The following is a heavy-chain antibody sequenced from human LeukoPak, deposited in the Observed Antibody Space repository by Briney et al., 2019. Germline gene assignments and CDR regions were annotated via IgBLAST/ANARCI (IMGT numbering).Heavy chain of an antibody. CDR2: IYYSGST. V-gene: IGHV4-39*07. D-gene: IGHD6-6*01. J-gene: IGHJ4*02. Sequence: PSETLSLTCTVSGGSVSSSSYYWGWIRQPPGKGLEWIGSIYYSGSTYYNPSLKSRVTISVDTSKNQFSLKLSSVTAADTAVYYCARETSIAARPDGRIGYWGQGTLVTVSS. CDR1: GGSVSSSSYY. CDR3: ARETSIAARPDGRIGY.